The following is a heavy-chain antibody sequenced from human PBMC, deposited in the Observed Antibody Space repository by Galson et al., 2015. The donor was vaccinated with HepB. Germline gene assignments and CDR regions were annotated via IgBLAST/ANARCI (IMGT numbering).Heavy chain of an antibody. V-gene: IGHV1-24*01. J-gene: IGHJ6*03. CDR3: ATAERDYYYYYMDV. CDR2: FDPEDGET. Sequence: SVKVSCKVSGYTLTELSMHWVRQAPGKGLEWMGGFDPEDGETIYAQKFQGRVTMTEDTSTDTAYMKLSSLRSEDTAVYYCATAERDYYYYYMDVWGKGTTVTVSS. D-gene: IGHD1-1*01. CDR1: GYTLTELS.